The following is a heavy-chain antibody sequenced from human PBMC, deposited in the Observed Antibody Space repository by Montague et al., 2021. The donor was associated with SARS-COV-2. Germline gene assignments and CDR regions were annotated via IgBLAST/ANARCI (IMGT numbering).Heavy chain of an antibody. D-gene: IGHD3-3*01. CDR3: ARHASKRITIFGVVKGQYYFDY. CDR1: GGSISSSSYY. Sequence: SETLSLTCTVSGGSISSSSYYRGWIRQPPGKGLEWIGSIYYSGSTYYNPSLKSRVTISVDTSKSQFSLKLSSVTAADTAVYYCARHASKRITIFGVVKGQYYFDYWGQGTLVTVSS. J-gene: IGHJ4*02. V-gene: IGHV4-39*01. CDR2: IYYSGST.